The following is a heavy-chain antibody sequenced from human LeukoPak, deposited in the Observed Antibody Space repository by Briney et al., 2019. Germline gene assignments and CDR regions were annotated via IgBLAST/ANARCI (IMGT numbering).Heavy chain of an antibody. CDR1: GFTFSSYS. Sequence: GGSLRLSCAASGFTFSSYSMNWVRQAPGKGLEWVSSISSSSSYIYYADSVKGRFTISRDNAKNSLYLQMDSLRAEDTAVYYCARVGTTGWGFDYWGQGTLVTVSS. CDR3: ARVGTTGWGFDY. CDR2: ISSSSSYI. V-gene: IGHV3-21*01. D-gene: IGHD2/OR15-2a*01. J-gene: IGHJ4*02.